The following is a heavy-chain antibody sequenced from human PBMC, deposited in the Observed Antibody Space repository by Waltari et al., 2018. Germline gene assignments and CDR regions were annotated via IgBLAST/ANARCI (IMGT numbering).Heavy chain of an antibody. CDR3: ARDLGSSFDY. D-gene: IGHD6-13*01. CDR2: IYTSGST. J-gene: IGHJ4*02. Sequence: QVQLQESGPGLVKPSQTLSLTCTVSGGSISSGSYYWSWIRQPAGKGLEWIRRIYTSGSTNYNPSLKSRVTISVDTSKNQFSLKLSSVTAADTAVYYCARDLGSSFDYWGQGTLVTVSS. CDR1: GGSISSGSYY. V-gene: IGHV4-61*02.